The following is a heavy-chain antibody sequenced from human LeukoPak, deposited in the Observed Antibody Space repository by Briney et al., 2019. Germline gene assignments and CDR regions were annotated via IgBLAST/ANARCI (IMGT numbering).Heavy chain of an antibody. CDR1: GFTFSSHA. CDR2: LSGSGYNT. Sequence: AGGSLRLSRAASGFTFSSHALSWVRQAPGKGLEWVSSLSGSGYNTYYADSVKGRFTISRDNSKNTVYLQMNSLRAEDTAVYYCAKDPYGTRYFDYWGQGTLVTVSS. V-gene: IGHV3-23*01. D-gene: IGHD2-2*01. J-gene: IGHJ4*02. CDR3: AKDPYGTRYFDY.